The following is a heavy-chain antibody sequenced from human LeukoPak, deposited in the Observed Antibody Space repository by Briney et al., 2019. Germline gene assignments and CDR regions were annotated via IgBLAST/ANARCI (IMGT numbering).Heavy chain of an antibody. D-gene: IGHD3-9*01. CDR1: GFTVSSNY. CDR2: IYSDGST. V-gene: IGHV3-66*01. J-gene: IGHJ4*02. Sequence: GGSLRLSCATSGFTVSSNYMSWVRQAPGKGLECVSVIYSDGSTYYADSVKGRFTISRDNSKNTLYLQMNSLKGEDTAVYYCARVDILTGYYFDYWGQGTLVTVSS. CDR3: ARVDILTGYYFDY.